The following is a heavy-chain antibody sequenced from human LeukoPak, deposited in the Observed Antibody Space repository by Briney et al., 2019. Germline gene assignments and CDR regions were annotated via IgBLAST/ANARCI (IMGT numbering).Heavy chain of an antibody. V-gene: IGHV3-48*04. Sequence: GGSLRLSCAASGFSFGSYSMNWVRQAPGKGLEWVSYISSSGTTIYYADSLKGRFTISRDNAKNSLYLQMNSLRAEDTAVYYCAYGITATYGEDYWGQGTLVTVSS. CDR3: AYGITATYGEDY. CDR2: ISSSGTTI. J-gene: IGHJ4*02. D-gene: IGHD1-7*01. CDR1: GFSFGSYS.